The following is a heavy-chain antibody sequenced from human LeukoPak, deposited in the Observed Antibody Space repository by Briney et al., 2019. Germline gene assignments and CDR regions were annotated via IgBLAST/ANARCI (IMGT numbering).Heavy chain of an antibody. D-gene: IGHD6-19*01. J-gene: IGHJ4*02. CDR3: ARDSPRLSGWLGHFDY. V-gene: IGHV3-30*03. CDR2: ISSDGSSK. CDR1: GFTFRSYG. Sequence: GGSLRLSCAASGFTFRSYGMQWVRQAPGKGLEWVAVISSDGSSKNYADSMKGQFTISRDNSKNTLFLQMNNLRAEDTAVYYCARDSPRLSGWLGHFDYWGQGTLVTVSS.